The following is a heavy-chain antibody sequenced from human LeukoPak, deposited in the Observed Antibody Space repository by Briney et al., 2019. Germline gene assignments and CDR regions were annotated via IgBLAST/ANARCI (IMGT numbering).Heavy chain of an antibody. D-gene: IGHD5-18*01. V-gene: IGHV3-74*01. CDR1: GFTFSSHW. CDR2: INSDGSST. J-gene: IGHJ4*02. Sequence: PGGSLRLSCAASGFTFSSHWMHWVRQAPGKGLVWVSRINSDGSSTSYADSVKGRFTISRDNAKNTLYLQMNSLRAEDTAVYYCARGYSYGQPEDYWGQGTLVTVSS. CDR3: ARGYSYGQPEDY.